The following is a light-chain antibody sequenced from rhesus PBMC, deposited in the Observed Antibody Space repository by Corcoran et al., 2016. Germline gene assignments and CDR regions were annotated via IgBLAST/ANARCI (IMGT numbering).Light chain of an antibody. J-gene: IGKJ1*01. Sequence: DIQMTQSPSSLSAPVGDTVTITCRASQGISSWLSWYQQNPGKAPKRLLYKASSLKSGVPSRFSGRGVGTDFTLTIISLQSEEFATYYCQQYRSRPWTFGQGTKVEIK. CDR1: QGISSW. CDR3: QQYRSRPWT. CDR2: KAS. V-gene: IGKV1-22*01.